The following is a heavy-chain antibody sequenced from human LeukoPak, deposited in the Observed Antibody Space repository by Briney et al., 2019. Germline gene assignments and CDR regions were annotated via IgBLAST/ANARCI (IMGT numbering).Heavy chain of an antibody. J-gene: IGHJ3*02. CDR3: ARFANNWNAFDI. CDR2: IYHSGST. V-gene: IGHV4-59*01. CDR1: GGSISTYY. Sequence: SDTLSLTCTVSGGSISTYYWSWIRQPPGKGLEWIGYIYHSGSTNYNPSLKSRVTISVDTSKNQFSLKLSSVTAADTAVYYCARFANNWNAFDIWGQGTMVTVSS. D-gene: IGHD1-20*01.